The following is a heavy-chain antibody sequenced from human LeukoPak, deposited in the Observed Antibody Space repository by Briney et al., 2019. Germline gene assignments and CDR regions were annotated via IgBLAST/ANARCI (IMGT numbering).Heavy chain of an antibody. CDR1: GGSINSDDYY. J-gene: IGHJ5*02. Sequence: SETLSLTCTVSGGSINSDDYYWSWIRQHPGQGLEWLGYMYRSGSTFYNPSLKSRVTISVDTSNNHFSLKLTSVTAADTAVYYCARELVPDYTNGNYYSGWFDPWGQGTLVTVSS. CDR3: ARELVPDYTNGNYYSGWFDP. V-gene: IGHV4-31*03. D-gene: IGHD2-8*01. CDR2: MYRSGST.